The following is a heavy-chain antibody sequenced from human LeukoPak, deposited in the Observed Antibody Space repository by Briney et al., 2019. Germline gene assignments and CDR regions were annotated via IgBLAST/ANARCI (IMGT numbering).Heavy chain of an antibody. CDR1: GGSFSGYY. D-gene: IGHD5-24*01. Sequence: SETLSLTCAVYGGSFSGYYWSWIRQPPGKGLERIGEINHSGSTNYNPSLKSRVTISVDTSKNQFSLKLSSVTAADTAVYYCARGGAAWGWLLKGVFDYWGQGTLVTVPS. CDR2: INHSGST. J-gene: IGHJ4*02. V-gene: IGHV4-34*01. CDR3: ARGGAAWGWLLKGVFDY.